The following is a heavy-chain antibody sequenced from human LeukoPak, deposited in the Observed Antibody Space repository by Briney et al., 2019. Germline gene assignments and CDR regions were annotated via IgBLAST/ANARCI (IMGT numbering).Heavy chain of an antibody. CDR2: IRQDGGEK. D-gene: IGHD6-13*01. Sequence: GGSLRLSCAVSGFTFTDYWMNWVRQAPGKGLEWVASIRQDGGEKSYVDSVKGRFTISRDNTKNSLYLQINSLRAEDTAVYYCARDGTAAGLYFDLWGRGTLVTVSS. V-gene: IGHV3-7*01. CDR3: ARDGTAAGLYFDL. J-gene: IGHJ4*01. CDR1: GFTFTDYW.